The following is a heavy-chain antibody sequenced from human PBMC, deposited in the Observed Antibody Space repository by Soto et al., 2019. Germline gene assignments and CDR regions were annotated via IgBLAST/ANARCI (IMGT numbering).Heavy chain of an antibody. Sequence: SETLSLTCAVSGGSISSGGYSWSWIRQPPGKGLEWIGYIYHSGSTYYNPSLKSRVTISVDRSKNQFSLKLSSVTAADTAVYYCARSPADDLRDNWFDPWGRGTLVTVS. V-gene: IGHV4-30-2*01. CDR3: ARSPADDLRDNWFDP. CDR1: GGSISSGGYS. D-gene: IGHD3-3*01. CDR2: IYHSGST. J-gene: IGHJ5*02.